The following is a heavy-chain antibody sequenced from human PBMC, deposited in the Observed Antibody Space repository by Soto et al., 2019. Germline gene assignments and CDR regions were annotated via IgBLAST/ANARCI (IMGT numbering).Heavy chain of an antibody. CDR1: GYSISSSNG. CDR2: IYYSGTT. J-gene: IGHJ4*02. V-gene: IGHV4-28*03. CDR3: AKAISGYNAPLDH. Sequence: PSETLSLTCAVSGYSISSSNGWGWIRQPPGKGLEWIGYIYYSGTTYYNPSLKSRVTMSVDTSKNTLYVQMNSLRAEDTAVYYCAKAISGYNAPLDHWGQGTRVTVSS. D-gene: IGHD5-12*01.